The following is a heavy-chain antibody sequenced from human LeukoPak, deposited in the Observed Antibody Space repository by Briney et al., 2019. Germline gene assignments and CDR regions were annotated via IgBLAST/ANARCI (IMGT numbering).Heavy chain of an antibody. CDR2: IIPIFGTP. J-gene: IGHJ6*03. D-gene: IGHD6-19*01. CDR1: GASFSSYA. Sequence: VKVSCKASGASFSSYAISWVRQAPGQGLEWMGRIIPIFGTPNYAQRFQGRVTITADIVSSTAYMEVNNLTSEDTAVYFCAKQGALRQCYYMDVWGSGTTVTVSS. V-gene: IGHV1-69*13. CDR3: AKQGALRQCYYMDV.